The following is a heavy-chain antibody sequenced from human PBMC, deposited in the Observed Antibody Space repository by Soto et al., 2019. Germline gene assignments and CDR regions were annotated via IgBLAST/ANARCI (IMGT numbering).Heavy chain of an antibody. CDR1: GYSFTSYW. D-gene: IGHD2-15*01. V-gene: IGHV5-51*01. CDR3: ARRDEKGGVVVAATSDAFDI. Sequence: PGESLKISCKGSGYSFTSYWIGWVRQMPGKGLEWMGIIYPGDSDTRYSPSFQGQVTISADKSISTAYLQWSSLKASDTAMYYCARRDEKGGVVVAATSDAFDIWGQGTMVTVSS. CDR2: IYPGDSDT. J-gene: IGHJ3*02.